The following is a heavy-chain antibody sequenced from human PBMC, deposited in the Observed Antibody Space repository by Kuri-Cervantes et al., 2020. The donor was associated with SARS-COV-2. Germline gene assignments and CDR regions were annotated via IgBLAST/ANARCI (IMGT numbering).Heavy chain of an antibody. V-gene: IGHV3-74*01. Sequence: GESLKISCAASGFTFSSYWMHWVRQAPGKGLVWVSRINSDGSSTSYADSVKGRFTISRDNAKNTLYLQMNSLRAEDTAVHYCARVGCFRSTSCHFDYWGQGTLVTVSS. CDR3: ARVGCFRSTSCHFDY. CDR2: INSDGSST. D-gene: IGHD2-2*01. CDR1: GFTFSSYW. J-gene: IGHJ4*02.